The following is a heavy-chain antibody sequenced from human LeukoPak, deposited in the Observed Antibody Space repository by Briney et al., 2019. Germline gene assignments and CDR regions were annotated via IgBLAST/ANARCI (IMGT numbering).Heavy chain of an antibody. V-gene: IGHV3-48*04. D-gene: IGHD1-26*01. J-gene: IGHJ4*02. CDR2: ISSSGSTI. CDR1: GFTFSSYW. Sequence: GGSLRLSCAASGFTFSSYWMSWVRQAPGKGLEWVSYISSSGSTIYFADSVKGRFTISRDNAKNSLYLQMNSLRAEDTAVYYCARSVGATEYYFDYWGQGTLVTVSS. CDR3: ARSVGATEYYFDY.